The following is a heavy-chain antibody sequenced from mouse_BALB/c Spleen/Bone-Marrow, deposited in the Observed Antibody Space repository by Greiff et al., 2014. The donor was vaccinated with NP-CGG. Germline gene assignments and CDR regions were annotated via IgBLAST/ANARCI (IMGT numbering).Heavy chain of an antibody. CDR2: IYPGSGST. CDR3: TRNYGSSYPSWFAY. D-gene: IGHD1-1*01. V-gene: IGHV1S22*01. Sequence: LQQSGSELVRPGASVKLSCKASGYTFTSYWMHWVKQRHGQGLEWIGNIYPGSGSTNYDEKFKSKGTLTVVTSSSTAYMHLSSLTSEDSAVYYCTRNYGSSYPSWFAYWGQGTLVTVSA. CDR1: GYTFTSYW. J-gene: IGHJ3*01.